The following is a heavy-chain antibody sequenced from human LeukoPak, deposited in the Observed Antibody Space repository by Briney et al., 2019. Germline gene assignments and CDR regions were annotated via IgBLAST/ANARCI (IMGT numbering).Heavy chain of an antibody. V-gene: IGHV3-33*01. CDR1: GFTFSSYG. D-gene: IGHD4-17*01. CDR3: ARLYGTYPGWFDP. J-gene: IGHJ5*02. CDR2: IWYDGSNK. Sequence: PGGSLRLSCAAPGFTFSSYGMHWVRQAPGKGLEWVAVIWYDGSNKYYADSVKGRFTISRDNSKNTLYLQMNSLRAEDTAVYYCARLYGTYPGWFDPWGQGTLVTVSS.